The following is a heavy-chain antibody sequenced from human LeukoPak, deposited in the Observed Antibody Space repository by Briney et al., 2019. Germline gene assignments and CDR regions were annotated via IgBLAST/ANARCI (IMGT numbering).Heavy chain of an antibody. V-gene: IGHV3-66*02. CDR3: ARLLSY. CDR1: GVTVSSQY. J-gene: IGHJ4*02. Sequence: GGALRLSCAASGVTVSSQYMTWVRQAPGKGLEWVSVIYIGGSKYYADSVKGRFTISRDHSKNTLYLQLNSLRPEDTAVYYCARLLSYWGQGTLVTVSS. CDR2: IYIGGSK.